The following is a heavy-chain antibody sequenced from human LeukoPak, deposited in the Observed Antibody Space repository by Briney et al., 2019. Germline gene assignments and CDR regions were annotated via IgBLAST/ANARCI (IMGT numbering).Heavy chain of an antibody. D-gene: IGHD3-22*01. V-gene: IGHV1-46*01. CDR2: TNPSGGST. CDR3: ARDAGYYYDSSGYFFY. Sequence: ASVKVSCKASGYTFTSYYMHWVRQAPGQGLEWMGITNPSGGSTSYAQKFQGRVTMTRDTSTSTVYMELSSLRSEDTAVYYCARDAGYYYDSSGYFFYWGQGTLVTVSS. CDR1: GYTFTSYY. J-gene: IGHJ4*02.